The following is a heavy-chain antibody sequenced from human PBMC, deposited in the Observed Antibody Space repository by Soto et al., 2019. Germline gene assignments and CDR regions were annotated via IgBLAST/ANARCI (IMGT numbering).Heavy chain of an antibody. CDR1: GGSISSYY. J-gene: IGHJ4*02. D-gene: IGHD3-22*01. Sequence: SETLSLTCTVSGGSISSYYWSWIRQPPGKGLEWIGYIYYSGSTKYNPSLKSRVTISVDTSKNRFSLRLSSVTAADTAVYYCARLYDSSGYWIFDYWGQGTLVTVSS. V-gene: IGHV4-59*01. CDR3: ARLYDSSGYWIFDY. CDR2: IYYSGST.